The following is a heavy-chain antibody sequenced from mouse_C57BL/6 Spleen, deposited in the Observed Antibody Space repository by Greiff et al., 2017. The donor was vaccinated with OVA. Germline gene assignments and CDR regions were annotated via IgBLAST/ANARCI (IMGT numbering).Heavy chain of an antibody. D-gene: IGHD2-4*01. CDR2: IYWDDDK. J-gene: IGHJ4*01. Sequence: QVTLKVCGPGILQSSQTLSLTCSFSGFSLSTSGMGVSWIRQPSGKGLEWLAHIYWDDDKRYNPSLKSRLTISKDTSRNQVLLKITSVDTADTATYYCARRAGDDYGYAMDYWGQGTSVTVSS. V-gene: IGHV8-12*01. CDR3: ARRAGDDYGYAMDY. CDR1: GFSLSTSGMG.